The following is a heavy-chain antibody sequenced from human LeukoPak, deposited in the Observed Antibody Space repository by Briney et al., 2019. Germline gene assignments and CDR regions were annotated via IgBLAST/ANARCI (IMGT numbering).Heavy chain of an antibody. Sequence: ASVNVSCKASGYTFTSYYMHWVRQAPGQGLEWMGIINPSGGSTSYAQKFQGRVTMTRDTSISTAYMELSRLRSDDTAVYYCARLFYSNQVNWFDPWGQGTLVTVSS. J-gene: IGHJ5*02. CDR3: ARLFYSNQVNWFDP. CDR1: GYTFTSYY. D-gene: IGHD4-11*01. V-gene: IGHV1-46*01. CDR2: INPSGGST.